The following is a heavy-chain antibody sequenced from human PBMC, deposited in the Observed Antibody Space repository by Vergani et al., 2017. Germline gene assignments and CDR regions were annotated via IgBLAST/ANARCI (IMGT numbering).Heavy chain of an antibody. V-gene: IGHV3-30*02. D-gene: IGHD4-17*01. Sequence: QVQLVESGGGVVQPGGSLRLSCAASGFTFSSYGMHWVRQAPGKGLEWVAFIRYDGSNKYYADSVKGRFTISRDNSKNTLYLQMNSLRAEDTAVYDCAKDGDDYGDYAGVDYWGQGTLVTVSA. CDR3: AKDGDDYGDYAGVDY. CDR1: GFTFSSYG. J-gene: IGHJ4*02. CDR2: IRYDGSNK.